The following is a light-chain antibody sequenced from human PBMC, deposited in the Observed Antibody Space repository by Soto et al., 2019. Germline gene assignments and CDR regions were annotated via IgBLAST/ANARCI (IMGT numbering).Light chain of an antibody. V-gene: IGLV4-69*02. J-gene: IGLJ3*02. CDR1: SGHSDRA. Sequence: QPVLTQPPSASASLGASVKLTCTLSSGHSDRAIAWHQQQPEKSPRYLMKVNSDGSHFKGDGIPDRFSGSSSGAERYLIISTLQPEDEADYHCQTWGTDRWVFGAGTKLTVL. CDR2: VNSDGSH. CDR3: QTWGTDRWV.